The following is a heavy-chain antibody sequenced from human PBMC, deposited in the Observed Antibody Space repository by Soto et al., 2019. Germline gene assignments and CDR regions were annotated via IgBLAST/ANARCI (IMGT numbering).Heavy chain of an antibody. Sequence: GESLKISCKGSGYSFTSYWISWVRQMPGKGLEWMGRIDPSDSYTNYSPSFQGHVTISADKSISTAYLQWSSLKASDTAMYYCASSSILYCSSTSCYGHYYGMDVWGQGTTVTVS. J-gene: IGHJ6*02. V-gene: IGHV5-10-1*01. CDR1: GYSFTSYW. CDR2: IDPSDSYT. CDR3: ASSSILYCSSTSCYGHYYGMDV. D-gene: IGHD2-2*01.